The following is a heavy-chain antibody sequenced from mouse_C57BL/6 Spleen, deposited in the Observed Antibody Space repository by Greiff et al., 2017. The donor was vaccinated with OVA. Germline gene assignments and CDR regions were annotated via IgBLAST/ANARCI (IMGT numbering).Heavy chain of an antibody. D-gene: IGHD1-1*01. CDR3: ARGDYVSSYPAWFAY. CDR2: ISSGGRYT. CDR1: GFTFSSYG. V-gene: IGHV5-6*01. J-gene: IGHJ3*01. Sequence: EVQLVESGGDLVKPGGSLQLSCAASGFTFSSYGMSWVRQTPDKRLEWVATISSGGRYTYYQDSVKGRFPISRDNAKNTLYLQMSSLKSEDTAMYYCARGDYVSSYPAWFAYWGQGTLVTVSA.